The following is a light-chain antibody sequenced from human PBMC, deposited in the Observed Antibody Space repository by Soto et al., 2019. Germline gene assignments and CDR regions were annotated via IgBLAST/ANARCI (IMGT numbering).Light chain of an antibody. CDR3: QQYGSSSAIA. CDR1: QYVSSDY. V-gene: IGKV3-20*01. J-gene: IGKJ5*01. Sequence: EIVLTQSPGTLSLSPGGRATLSCRTSQYVSSDYLAWYQQRPGQAPRLLIYGTSRRATGIPDRFSGSGSGTDFTLTITRLEAEDFAVYYCQQYGSSSAIAYGQGTRLEI. CDR2: GTS.